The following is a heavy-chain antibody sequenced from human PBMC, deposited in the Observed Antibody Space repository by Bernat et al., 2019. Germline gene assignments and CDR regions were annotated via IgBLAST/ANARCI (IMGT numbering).Heavy chain of an antibody. V-gene: IGHV3-33*08. Sequence: QVQLVESGGGVVQPGRSLRLSCAASGFTFSSYGMHWVRQAPGKGLEWVAVIWYDGSNKYYADSVKGRFTISRDNSKNTLYLQMNSLRAEDTAVYYCAIDRFYDRSGYHDYWGQGTLVTVSS. D-gene: IGHD3-22*01. J-gene: IGHJ4*02. CDR1: GFTFSSYG. CDR3: AIDRFYDRSGYHDY. CDR2: IWYDGSNK.